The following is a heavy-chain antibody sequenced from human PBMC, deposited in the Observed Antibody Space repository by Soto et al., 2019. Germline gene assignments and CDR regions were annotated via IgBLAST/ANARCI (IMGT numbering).Heavy chain of an antibody. CDR1: GFTFSSYG. J-gene: IGHJ6*02. V-gene: IGHV3-33*01. Sequence: VQLVESGGGVVQPGRSLRLSCAASGFTFSSYGMHWVRQAPGKGLEWVAVIWYDGSNKYYADSVKGRFTISRDNSKNTLYLQMNSLRAEDTAVYYCARDKSNYYGPGSYYPRYGMDVWGQGTTVTVSS. CDR2: IWYDGSNK. D-gene: IGHD3-10*01. CDR3: ARDKSNYYGPGSYYPRYGMDV.